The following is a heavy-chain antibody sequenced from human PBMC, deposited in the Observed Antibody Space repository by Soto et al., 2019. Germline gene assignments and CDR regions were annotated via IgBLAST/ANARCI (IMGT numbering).Heavy chain of an antibody. CDR3: ARDRPSSTSCYDAFDI. J-gene: IGHJ3*02. D-gene: IGHD2-2*01. V-gene: IGHV1-2*04. CDR2: INPNSGGT. CDR1: GYTFTGYY. Sequence: ASVKVSCKASGYTFTGYYMHWVRQAPGQGLEWMGWINPNSGGTNYAQKFQGWVTMTMDTSISTAYMELSRLRSDDTAVYYCARDRPSSTSCYDAFDIWGQGTMVTVSS.